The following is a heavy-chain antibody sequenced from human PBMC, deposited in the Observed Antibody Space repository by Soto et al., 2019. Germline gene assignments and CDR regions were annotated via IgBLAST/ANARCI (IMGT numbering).Heavy chain of an antibody. V-gene: IGHV1-18*01. J-gene: IGHJ6*02. CDR1: GYTFTSYG. Sequence: QVQLVQSGAEVKKPGASVKVSCKASGYTFTSYGISWVRQAPGQGLEWMGWISAYNGNTNYAQKLQGRVTMTTDTSTSTAYMELGSLRSDDTAVYYCARVPSGYCTNGVCYGIYYYYYGMDVWGQGTTVTVSS. CDR2: ISAYNGNT. D-gene: IGHD2-8*01. CDR3: ARVPSGYCTNGVCYGIYYYYYGMDV.